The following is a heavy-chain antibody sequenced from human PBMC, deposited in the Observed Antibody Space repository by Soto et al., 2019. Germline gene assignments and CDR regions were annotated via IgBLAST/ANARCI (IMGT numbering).Heavy chain of an antibody. CDR2: ISSSGSTI. J-gene: IGHJ4*02. D-gene: IGHD3-22*01. V-gene: IGHV3-48*03. Sequence: GSLRLSCAASGFTFSSYEMNWVRQAPGKGLEWVSYISSSGSTIYYADSVKGRFTISRDNAKNSLYLQMNSLRAEDTAVYYCASGMDYYDSSGYYGYWGQGTLVTVSS. CDR3: ASGMDYYDSSGYYGY. CDR1: GFTFSSYE.